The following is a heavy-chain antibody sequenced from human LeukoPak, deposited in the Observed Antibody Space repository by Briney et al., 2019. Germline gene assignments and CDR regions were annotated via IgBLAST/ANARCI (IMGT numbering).Heavy chain of an antibody. CDR3: ARFMAYNWFDP. D-gene: IGHD3-10*01. Sequence: PSETLSLTCTVSGGSISSGGYYWSWIRQHPGKGLEWIGYIYYSGSTYYNPSLKSRVTISVDKSRNQFSLKLTSVTAADTAVYYCARFMAYNWFDPWGQGTLVTVSS. J-gene: IGHJ5*02. V-gene: IGHV4-31*03. CDR1: GGSISSGGYY. CDR2: IYYSGST.